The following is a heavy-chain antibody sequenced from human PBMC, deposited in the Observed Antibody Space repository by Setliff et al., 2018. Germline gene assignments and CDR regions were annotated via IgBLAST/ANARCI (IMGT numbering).Heavy chain of an antibody. CDR3: ARRHYSGVTETTPFDY. V-gene: IGHV4-38-2*01. J-gene: IGHJ4*02. CDR2: MSHVGGT. CDR1: GYSISSGYY. D-gene: IGHD1-7*01. Sequence: SETLSLTCAVSGYSISSGYYWGWIRQPPGKGLEWIGTMSHVGGTYYNPSLQSRVTISLDASRNQFSLKLTSATAADTAVYYCARRHYSGVTETTPFDYWGQGTLVTVAS.